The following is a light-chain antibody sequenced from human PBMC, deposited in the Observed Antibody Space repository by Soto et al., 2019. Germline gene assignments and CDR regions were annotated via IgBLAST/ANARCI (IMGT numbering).Light chain of an antibody. CDR1: QGISSH. CDR2: AAS. Sequence: DIQLTQSPSFLSASVGDRVTITCRASQGISSHVAWYQQKPGKAPMLLIYAASTLQSGVPSRFSGSGSGTEFTLTISSVHPEDYATYYCQHLNSFPLTFGGGTTVEIK. V-gene: IGKV1-9*01. J-gene: IGKJ4*01. CDR3: QHLNSFPLT.